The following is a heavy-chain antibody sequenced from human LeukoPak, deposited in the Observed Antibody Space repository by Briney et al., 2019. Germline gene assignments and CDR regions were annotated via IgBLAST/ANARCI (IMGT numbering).Heavy chain of an antibody. CDR3: ARAFRSGYYRGRFDY. V-gene: IGHV4-39*07. D-gene: IGHD3-3*01. CDR2: FYYSGST. J-gene: IGHJ4*02. CDR1: GGSISSSSYY. Sequence: PSETLSLTCTVSGGSISSSSYYWGWICQPPGRGLEWIGRFYYSGSTCCNPSLTSRVTISVDTSKNQFSLKLSSVTAADTAVYYCARAFRSGYYRGRFDYWGQGTLVSVSS.